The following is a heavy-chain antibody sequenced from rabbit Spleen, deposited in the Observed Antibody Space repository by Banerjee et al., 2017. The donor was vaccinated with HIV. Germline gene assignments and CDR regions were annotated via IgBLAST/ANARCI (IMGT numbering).Heavy chain of an antibody. Sequence: QEPLKESGGGLVTPGGTLTLTCTASESDMSGYRIGWVRQAPGKGLESIGFINIGGSAYYASWVNGRFTISKTSTTVDLKMTSLTAADTATYFCMRDVGYPGYGPYYFNLWGPGTLVTFS. D-gene: IGHD7-1*01. V-gene: IGHV1S25*01. J-gene: IGHJ4*01. CDR3: MRDVGYPGYGPYYFNL. CDR2: INIGGSA. CDR1: ESDMSGYR.